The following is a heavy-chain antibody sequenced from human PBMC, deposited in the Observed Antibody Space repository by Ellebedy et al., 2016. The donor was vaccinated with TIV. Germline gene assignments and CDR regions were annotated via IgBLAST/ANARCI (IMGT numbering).Heavy chain of an antibody. CDR2: IYPGDYKT. D-gene: IGHD4-17*01. V-gene: IGHV5-51*01. CDR1: GYSFSTHW. CDR3: ARRTTVATGWTI. Sequence: KVSCKGFGYSFSTHWIGWVRQMPGKGLEWMGIIYPGDYKTRYSPSFQGQVTISADKSISTAYLQWSSLRSSDTAMYYCARRTTVATGWTIWGQGTMVTVSS. J-gene: IGHJ3*02.